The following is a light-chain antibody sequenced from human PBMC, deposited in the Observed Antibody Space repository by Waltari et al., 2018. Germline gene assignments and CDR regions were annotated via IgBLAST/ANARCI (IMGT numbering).Light chain of an antibody. CDR1: QSVGSSY. Sequence: EIVLTQSPGTLSLSPGERATLSCWASQSVGSSYLAWFQQKPGQAPRLLIYAVSSRATGIPDRFSGSGSGTDFSLTIYRLEPEDSAVYYCQQYGSPPYTFNQGAKLEL. CDR2: AVS. J-gene: IGKJ2*01. CDR3: QQYGSPPYT. V-gene: IGKV3-20*01.